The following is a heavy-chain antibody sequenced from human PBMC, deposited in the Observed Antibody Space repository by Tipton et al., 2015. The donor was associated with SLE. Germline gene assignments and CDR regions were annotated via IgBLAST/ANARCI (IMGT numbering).Heavy chain of an antibody. J-gene: IGHJ3*01. CDR3: AREGRGAFDV. D-gene: IGHD1-26*01. CDR1: GFSFSNYW. CDR2: IDNDGSDT. V-gene: IGHV3-74*01. Sequence: SLRLSCVASGFSFSNYWMHWVRQGPGEGLVWVSLIDNDGSDTRYADSVKGRFTISRDNFKNSLSLQMNSLRADDTATYFCAREGRGAFDVWGQGTEVTVSS.